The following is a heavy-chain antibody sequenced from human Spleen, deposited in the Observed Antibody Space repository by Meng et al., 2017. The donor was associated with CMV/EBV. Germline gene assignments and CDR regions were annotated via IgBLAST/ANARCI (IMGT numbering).Heavy chain of an antibody. Sequence: GGSLRLSCAASGFTFSRYWMSWVRQAPGKGLEWVANIKQDGSEKYYVDSVKGRFTISRDNAKNLVYLQMNSLRAEDTAVYYCASPRVPAGQSYYYYGMDVWGQGTTVTVSS. V-gene: IGHV3-7*01. CDR1: GFTFSRYW. CDR3: ASPRVPAGQSYYYYGMDV. CDR2: IKQDGSEK. D-gene: IGHD2-2*01. J-gene: IGHJ6*02.